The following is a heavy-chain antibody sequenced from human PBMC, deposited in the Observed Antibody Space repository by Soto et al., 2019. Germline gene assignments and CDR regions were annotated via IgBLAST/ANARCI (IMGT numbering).Heavy chain of an antibody. CDR2: IIPIFGTA. J-gene: IGHJ4*02. CDR3: ARVHSMNMVIAYYFDY. V-gene: IGHV1-69*13. CDR1: GGTFSSYA. D-gene: IGHD2-21*01. Sequence: ASVKVSCKASGGTFSSYAISWVRQAPGQGLEWMGGIIPIFGTANYAQKFQGRVTITADESTSTAYMELSSLRSEDTAVYYCARVHSMNMVIAYYFDYWGQGTLGTVSA.